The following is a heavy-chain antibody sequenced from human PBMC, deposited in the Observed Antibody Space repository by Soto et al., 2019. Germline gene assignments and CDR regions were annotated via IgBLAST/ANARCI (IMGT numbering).Heavy chain of an antibody. CDR3: ARDRVLSVAMPLQYHYCMDF. CDR2: INAGNGNT. J-gene: IGHJ6*02. Sequence: ASLKVSCKDSGYTFTSYAMHWVLQAPGQRHEWMGWINAGNGNTKYSQKFQGRVTITRDTSASTAYMELSSLRSEDTAVYYCARDRVLSVAMPLQYHYCMDFWCQGTMVTV. CDR1: GYTFTSYA. V-gene: IGHV1-3*01. D-gene: IGHD2-2*01.